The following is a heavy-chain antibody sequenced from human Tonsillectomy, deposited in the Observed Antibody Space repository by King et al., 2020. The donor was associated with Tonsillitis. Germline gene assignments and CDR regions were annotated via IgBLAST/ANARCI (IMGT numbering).Heavy chain of an antibody. CDR1: GGSFSGYY. CDR2: INHSGST. V-gene: IGHV4-34*01. Sequence: VQLQQWGAGLLKPSETLYLTCAVYGGSFSGYYWSWIRQPPGKGLEWIGEINHSGSTNYKPALKSRVTISVDTSKNQLSLKLSSVTAADTAVYYCASLWVAAGYYYYGMDVWGQGTTVTVSS. J-gene: IGHJ6*02. D-gene: IGHD2-15*01. CDR3: ASLWVAAGYYYYGMDV.